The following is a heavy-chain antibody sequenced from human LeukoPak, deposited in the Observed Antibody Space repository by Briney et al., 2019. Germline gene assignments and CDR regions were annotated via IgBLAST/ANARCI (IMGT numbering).Heavy chain of an antibody. CDR2: INHSGST. D-gene: IGHD1-26*01. J-gene: IGHJ4*02. V-gene: IGHV4-34*01. Sequence: PSETLSLTCAGSGGSFSGYYWRWVRQPPGKGLEWIGEINHSGSTNYNPSLKSRVTISEDTSKNQFSLKLSSVTAADTAVYLCAKSDHSKTYYLYNWGQGTLVTVSS. CDR3: AKSDHSKTYYLYN. CDR1: GGSFSGYY.